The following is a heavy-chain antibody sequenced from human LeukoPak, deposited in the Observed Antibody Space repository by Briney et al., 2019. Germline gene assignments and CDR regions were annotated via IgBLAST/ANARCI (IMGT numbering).Heavy chain of an antibody. CDR1: GYTFTSCY. CDR2: VTSYNGDT. D-gene: IGHD3-9*01. Sequence: GASVKVSCKASGYTFTSCYMHWVRQAPGQGLEWMGWVTSYNGDTNYAQKFQGRVTMSTDTSTSTAYMELRSLRFDDTAIYYCAKDWHILTGRNCFDPWGQGTLVTVSS. V-gene: IGHV1-18*04. CDR3: AKDWHILTGRNCFDP. J-gene: IGHJ5*02.